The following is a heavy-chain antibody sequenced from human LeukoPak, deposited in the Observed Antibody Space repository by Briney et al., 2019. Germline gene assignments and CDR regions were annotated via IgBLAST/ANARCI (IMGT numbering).Heavy chain of an antibody. CDR1: GYTFTGYY. D-gene: IGHD3-10*01. Sequence: GASVKVSCKASGYTFTGYYMHWVRQAPGQGLEWMGWINPNSGGTNYAQRFQGRVTMTRDTSISTAYMELSRLRSDDMAVYYCARGLWFGELLSWFDPWGQGTLVTVSS. V-gene: IGHV1-2*02. J-gene: IGHJ5*02. CDR2: INPNSGGT. CDR3: ARGLWFGELLSWFDP.